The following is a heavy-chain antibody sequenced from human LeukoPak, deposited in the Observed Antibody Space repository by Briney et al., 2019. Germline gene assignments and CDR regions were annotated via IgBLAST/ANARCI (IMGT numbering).Heavy chain of an antibody. J-gene: IGHJ3*01. Sequence: GGSLRLSCAASGFTFSNYGMHWVRQAPGKGLEWVAFIRYDGTNKYYADSVKGRFTISRDNANNALYLQMNDLRAEDTAVYYCARDQNFDSRPRVGAFDLWGQGTTVTVSS. D-gene: IGHD3-22*01. V-gene: IGHV3-30*02. CDR3: ARDQNFDSRPRVGAFDL. CDR2: IRYDGTNK. CDR1: GFTFSNYG.